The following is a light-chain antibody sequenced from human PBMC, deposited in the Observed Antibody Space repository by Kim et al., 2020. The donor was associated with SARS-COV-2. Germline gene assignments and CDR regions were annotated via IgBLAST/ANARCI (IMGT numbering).Light chain of an antibody. CDR2: GAS. J-gene: IGKJ1*01. CDR1: QSVSSN. Sequence: VSPGERATLSCRASQSVSSNLAWYQQKPGQAPRLLIYGASTRATGIPARFSGSGSGTEFTLTISSLQSEDFAVYYCQQYNNWSRAFGQGTKVDIK. V-gene: IGKV3-15*01. CDR3: QQYNNWSRA.